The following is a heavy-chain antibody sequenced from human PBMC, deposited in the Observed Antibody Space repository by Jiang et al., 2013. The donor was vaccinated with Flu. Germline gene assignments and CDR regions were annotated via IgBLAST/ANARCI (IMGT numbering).Heavy chain of an antibody. D-gene: IGHD5-18*01. V-gene: IGHV4-38-2*01. CDR2: IYHSGST. Sequence: LLKPSETLSLTCAVSGYSISSGYYWGWIRQPPGKGLEWIGSIYHSGSTYYNPSLKSRVTISVDTSKNQFSLKLSSVTAADTAVYYCARGVDTAMVYDYWGQGTLVTVSS. J-gene: IGHJ4*02. CDR1: GYSISSGYY. CDR3: ARGVDTAMVYDY.